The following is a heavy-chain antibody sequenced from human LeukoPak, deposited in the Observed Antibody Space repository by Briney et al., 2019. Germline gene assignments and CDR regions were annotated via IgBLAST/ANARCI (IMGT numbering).Heavy chain of an antibody. CDR3: ARHATALITYYFDY. D-gene: IGHD1-14*01. V-gene: IGHV4-39*01. Sequence: SETLSLTCTVSGGSINSCSYYWGWIRQPPGRRLEWLGSISYDGSTYYNPSLNSRLTISVDTSKNQFSLKLRSVTAADTAVYYCARHATALITYYFDYWGQGTLVTVSS. J-gene: IGHJ4*02. CDR2: ISYDGST. CDR1: GGSINSCSYY.